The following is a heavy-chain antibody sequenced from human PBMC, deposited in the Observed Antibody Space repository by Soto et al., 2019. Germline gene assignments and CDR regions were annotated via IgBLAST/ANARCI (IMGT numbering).Heavy chain of an antibody. D-gene: IGHD3-3*01. J-gene: IGHJ6*03. V-gene: IGHV2-5*02. CDR3: AREYYDFWSGYSYYYYYYMDV. CDR2: IYWDDGK. CDR1: GFSLSTSGVG. Sequence: QITLKESGPTLVKPTQTLTLTCTFSGFSLSTSGVGVGWIRQPPGKALEWLALIYWDDGKRYSPSLKSRLTIPKDTTKNQVVLTMTNMDPVDTATYYCAREYYDFWSGYSYYYYYYMDVWGKGTTVTVSS.